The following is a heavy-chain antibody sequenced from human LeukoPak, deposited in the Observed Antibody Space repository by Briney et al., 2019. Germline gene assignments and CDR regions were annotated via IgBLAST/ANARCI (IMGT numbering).Heavy chain of an antibody. J-gene: IGHJ4*02. CDR1: GFTFSRFW. V-gene: IGHV3-7*05. CDR3: ARDPGYSSGV. Sequence: PGGSLRLSCVDSGFTFSRFWMIWVRQAPGKGLEWVASIKQDGSEKYYVDSVKGRFTISRDNAKNSLYLQMNSLRAEDTAVYYCARDPGYSSGVWGQGTLVTVSS. CDR2: IKQDGSEK. D-gene: IGHD6-19*01.